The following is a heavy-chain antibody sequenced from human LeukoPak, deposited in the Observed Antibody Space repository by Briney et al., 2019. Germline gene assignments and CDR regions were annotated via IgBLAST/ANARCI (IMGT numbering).Heavy chain of an antibody. V-gene: IGHV3-74*01. D-gene: IGHD6-25*01. CDR2: INPDGSST. CDR1: GFTFSSYW. J-gene: IGHJ4*02. CDR3: ARDGYSSASGLLDN. Sequence: PGGSLRLSCAASGFTFSSYWMHWVRQAPGKGLVWVSRINPDGSSTSYVDSVKGRFTISRDNAKNTLYLQMNSLRAEDTAVYYCARDGYSSASGLLDNWGQGTLVTVSS.